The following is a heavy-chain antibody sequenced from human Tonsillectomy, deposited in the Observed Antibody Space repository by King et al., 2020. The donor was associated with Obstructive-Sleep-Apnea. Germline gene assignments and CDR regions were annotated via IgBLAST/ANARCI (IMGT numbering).Heavy chain of an antibody. V-gene: IGHV5-10-1*03. CDR2: IDPSDSNI. CDR3: ATYDTLLGFVY. Sequence: QLVQSGAEVKKPGESLRISCKGSGYIFTSYWISWVRQMPGKVLEWMGTIDPSDSNIDYSPSFHGYVTISADKSLSTVSLQWSSLKASDTAMYYCATYDTLLGFVYWGQGTLVTVSS. J-gene: IGHJ4*02. CDR1: GYIFTSYW. D-gene: IGHD3-22*01.